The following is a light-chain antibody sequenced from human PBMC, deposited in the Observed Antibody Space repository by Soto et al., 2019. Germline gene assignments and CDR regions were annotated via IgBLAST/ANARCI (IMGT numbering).Light chain of an antibody. J-gene: IGKJ4*01. CDR2: GAS. CDR1: QSVSSSY. V-gene: IGKV3-20*01. Sequence: EIVLTQSPATLSLSPGAGDPLSCRASQSVSSSYIAWYQQRPGQTPSLLIYGASTRATGIPDRFSGSGSGTDFTLTISRLEPEDFAVYYCQQFSSYPLTFGGGTKVDIK. CDR3: QQFSSYPLT.